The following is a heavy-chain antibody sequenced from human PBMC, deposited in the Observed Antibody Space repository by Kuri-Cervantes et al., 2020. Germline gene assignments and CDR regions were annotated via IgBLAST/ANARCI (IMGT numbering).Heavy chain of an antibody. V-gene: IGHV3-48*03. CDR2: ISSSGITT. CDR3: ASQGDLGY. D-gene: IGHD3-16*01. CDR1: GFTFSSYE. J-gene: IGHJ4*02. Sequence: GGSLRLSCAASGFTFSSYEMNWVRQAPGKGLEWVSYISSSGITTHYADSVKGRFSISRDNAKNSLYLQMNSLRAEDTAVYYCASQGDLGYWGQGTLVTVSS.